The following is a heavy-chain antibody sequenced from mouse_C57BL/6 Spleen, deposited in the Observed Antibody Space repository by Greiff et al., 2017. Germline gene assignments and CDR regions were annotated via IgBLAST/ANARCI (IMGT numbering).Heavy chain of an antibody. J-gene: IGHJ4*01. V-gene: IGHV3-6*01. CDR2: ISYDGSN. D-gene: IGHD2-5*01. CDR3: ARDSNYAFYAMDY. CDR1: GYSITSGYY. Sequence: ESGPGLVKPSQSLSLTCSVTGYSITSGYYWNWIRQFPGNKLEWMGYISYDGSNNYNPSLKNRISITRDTSKNQFFLKLNSVTTEDTATYYCARDSNYAFYAMDYWGQGTSVTVSS.